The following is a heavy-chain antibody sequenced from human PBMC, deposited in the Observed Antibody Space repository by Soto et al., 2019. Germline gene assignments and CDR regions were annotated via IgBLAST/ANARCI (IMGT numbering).Heavy chain of an antibody. CDR1: GFTFNNYA. CDR2: ISGADGST. D-gene: IGHD3-3*02. J-gene: IGHJ5*02. V-gene: IGHV3-23*01. CDR3: AKYLAQSSSLGRWFAL. Sequence: EVQLLESGGGLIQPGGSLRLSCAASGFTFNNYAMTWVRQAPGKGLEWVSIISGADGSTYYADSVKGLFTISRDNSKSTLYLQMSRLRAEATAVYYCAKYLAQSSSLGRWFALWGQGTMVTVSS.